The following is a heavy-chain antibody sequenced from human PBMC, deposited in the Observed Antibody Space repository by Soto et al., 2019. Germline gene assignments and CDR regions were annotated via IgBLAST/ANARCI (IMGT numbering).Heavy chain of an antibody. CDR2: ISYDGSNK. Sequence: GGSLRLSCAASGFTFSSYGMHWVRQAPGKGLEWVAVISYDGSNKYYADSVKGRFTISRDNSKNTLYLQMNSLRAEDTAVYYCAKGGVGAARWPPDYYYYYYMDVWGKGTTVTVSS. CDR3: AKGGVGAARWPPDYYYYYYMDV. J-gene: IGHJ6*03. CDR1: GFTFSSYG. D-gene: IGHD1-26*01. V-gene: IGHV3-30*18.